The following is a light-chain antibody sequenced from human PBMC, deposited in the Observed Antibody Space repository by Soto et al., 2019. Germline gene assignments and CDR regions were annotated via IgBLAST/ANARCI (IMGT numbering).Light chain of an antibody. CDR3: QQYNKWPPQYT. CDR2: GAS. J-gene: IGKJ2*01. Sequence: EIVMTQSPVTRSVSPGERATLSCRASQSISSDLAWYQQKPGQAPRLLIYGASTRATDIPARISGSGSGTDCTLTISSLQSEDFAVYYCQQYNKWPPQYTFGQGTKLEIK. CDR1: QSISSD. V-gene: IGKV3-15*01.